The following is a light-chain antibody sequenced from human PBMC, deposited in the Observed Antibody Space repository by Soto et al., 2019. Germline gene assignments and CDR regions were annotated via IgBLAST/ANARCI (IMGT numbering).Light chain of an antibody. CDR1: SSNIGAGYD. CDR2: GNS. V-gene: IGLV1-40*01. Sequence: QSVLTQPPSVSGAPGQRVTISCTGSSSNIGAGYDVHWYQQLPGTAPKLLIYGNSNRPSGVPDRFSGSTSGTSASLAITGLQAEDEADYYCQSYDSSHYVFGTGTKLTVL. J-gene: IGLJ1*01. CDR3: QSYDSSHYV.